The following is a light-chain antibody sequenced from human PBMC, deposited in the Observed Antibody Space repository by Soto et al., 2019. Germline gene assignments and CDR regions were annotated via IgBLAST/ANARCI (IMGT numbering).Light chain of an antibody. J-gene: IGKJ5*01. Sequence: DIQMTQSPSTLSASVGDRVTFTCRASESISDWLVWYHQKPGKAPKLLIYKASRLESGVPSRFSGSASGTDFTLTIPSLQPDVFEPYYCQKYSISSIVFGRGTRREIK. CDR3: QKYSISSIV. V-gene: IGKV1-5*03. CDR2: KAS. CDR1: ESISDW.